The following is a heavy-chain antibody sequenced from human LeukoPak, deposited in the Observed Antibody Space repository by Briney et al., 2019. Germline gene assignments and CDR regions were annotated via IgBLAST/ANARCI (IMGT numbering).Heavy chain of an antibody. V-gene: IGHV4-59*01. J-gene: IGHJ4*02. Sequence: PSETLSLTCTVSGGSISSYYWSWIRQPPGKGLEWIGYIYYSGSTNYNPSLKSRVTISVDTSKNQFSLKLSSVTAADTAVYYCARVIAAAGKPFDYWGQGTLVTVSS. D-gene: IGHD6-13*01. CDR1: GGSISSYY. CDR3: ARVIAAAGKPFDY. CDR2: IYYSGST.